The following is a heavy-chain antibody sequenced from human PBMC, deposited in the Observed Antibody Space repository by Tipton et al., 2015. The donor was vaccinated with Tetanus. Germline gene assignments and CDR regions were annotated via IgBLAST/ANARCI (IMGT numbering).Heavy chain of an antibody. J-gene: IGHJ5*01. CDR3: ARGLGSMLAPGGSIDS. CDR2: INHDGRS. V-gene: IGHV4-39*07. CDR1: GGSVNFINYY. D-gene: IGHD2-8*01. Sequence: TLSLTCTVSGGSVNFINYYWAWIRQTPGKGLEWIGEINHDGRSTYTPSLKSRVTMLVDTSKKQFSLKVTSVTAADTAVYYCARGLGSMLAPGGSIDSWGQGTLVTVSS.